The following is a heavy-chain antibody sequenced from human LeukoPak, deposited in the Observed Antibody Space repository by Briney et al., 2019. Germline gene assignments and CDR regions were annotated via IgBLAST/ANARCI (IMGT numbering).Heavy chain of an antibody. CDR1: GFTFSSYS. V-gene: IGHV3-21*01. D-gene: IGHD3-3*01. Sequence: PGGSLRLSCAASGFTFSSYSMNWVRQAPGKGLEGVSSISSSSGYVYYADSVKGRFTISRDNAKNSLYLQMNSLRAEDTAVYYCARVRRFLEWSFDYWGQGTLVTVSS. CDR3: ARVRRFLEWSFDY. CDR2: ISSSSGYV. J-gene: IGHJ4*02.